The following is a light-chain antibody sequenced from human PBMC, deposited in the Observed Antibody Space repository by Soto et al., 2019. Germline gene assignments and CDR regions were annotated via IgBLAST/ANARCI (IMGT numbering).Light chain of an antibody. CDR3: SSYTTNNAPV. CDR2: DVS. Sequence: QSALTQPASVSGSPGQSITISCTGTSSDVGPYNYVSWYQQHPGKAPKLMIYDVSNRPSGVSNRFSGSKSGNTASLTISGLQAEDEDEYYCSSYTTNNAPVFGAGTKLTVL. CDR1: SSDVGPYNY. V-gene: IGLV2-14*01. J-gene: IGLJ1*01.